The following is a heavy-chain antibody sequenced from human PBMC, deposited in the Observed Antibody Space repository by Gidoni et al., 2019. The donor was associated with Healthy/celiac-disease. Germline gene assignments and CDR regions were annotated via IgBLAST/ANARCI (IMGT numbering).Heavy chain of an antibody. V-gene: IGHV3-9*01. J-gene: IGHJ4*02. CDR2: ISWNSGSI. CDR1: GFTFDDYA. D-gene: IGHD6-19*01. Sequence: EVQLVESGGGLVQPGRSLRLSCAASGFTFDDYAMPWVRQAPGKGLEWVSGISWNSGSIGYADSVKGRFTSSRDNAKNSLYLQMNSLRAEDTALYYCAKDMIEAVALVFGGQGTLVTVSS. CDR3: AKDMIEAVALVF.